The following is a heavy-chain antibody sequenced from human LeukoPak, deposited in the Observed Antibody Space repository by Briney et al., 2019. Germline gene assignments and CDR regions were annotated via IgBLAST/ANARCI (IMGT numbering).Heavy chain of an antibody. CDR2: IWYDGSNK. D-gene: IGHD4-17*01. V-gene: IGHV3-33*01. Sequence: PGGSLRLSCAASGFSFSNYDMHWVRQAPGKGLEWVAVIWYDGSNKYYADSVKGRLTISRDNSKNTLYLQMNSLRVEDTAVYYCARGDPTVTTKQNLDYWGQGTLVTVSS. CDR3: ARGDPTVTTKQNLDY. J-gene: IGHJ4*02. CDR1: GFSFSNYD.